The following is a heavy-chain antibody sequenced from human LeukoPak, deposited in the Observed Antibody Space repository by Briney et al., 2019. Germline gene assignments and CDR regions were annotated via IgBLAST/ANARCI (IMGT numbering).Heavy chain of an antibody. V-gene: IGHV1-8*01. Sequence: GASVKVSCKASGYTFTSYDINWVRQATGQGLEWMGWMNPNSGNTGYAQKFQGRVTMTRNTSISTAYMALSSLRSEDTAVYYCARFPGLLWFGELLDAFDIWGQGTVVTVSS. CDR2: MNPNSGNT. D-gene: IGHD3-10*01. CDR3: ARFPGLLWFGELLDAFDI. J-gene: IGHJ3*02. CDR1: GYTFTSYD.